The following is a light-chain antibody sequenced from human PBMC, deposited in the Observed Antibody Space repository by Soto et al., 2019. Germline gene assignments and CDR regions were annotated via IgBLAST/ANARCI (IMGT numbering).Light chain of an antibody. CDR2: DAS. Sequence: ETVLTQSPGTLSLSPGERATLSCRASQSVSSNFLAWYQQKPGQAPRLLIYDASSRATGIPDRFSGGGSATDFTLTISRLEPEDFAVYYCQQYGSLPFTFGPGTKVDIK. CDR1: QSVSSNF. V-gene: IGKV3-20*01. J-gene: IGKJ3*01. CDR3: QQYGSLPFT.